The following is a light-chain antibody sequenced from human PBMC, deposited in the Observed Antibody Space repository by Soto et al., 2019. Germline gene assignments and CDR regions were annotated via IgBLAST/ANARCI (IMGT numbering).Light chain of an antibody. J-gene: IGKJ3*01. CDR3: QQRSNWLFT. CDR1: QNVSSY. Sequence: EIVLTQSPATLSLSPGERATLSCRASQNVSSYLAWYQQKPGQAPRLLIYDASNRATGIPARFSGSGSGTDFTLTISSLEPEDFAVYYCQQRSNWLFTFGPGTKVDMK. CDR2: DAS. V-gene: IGKV3-11*01.